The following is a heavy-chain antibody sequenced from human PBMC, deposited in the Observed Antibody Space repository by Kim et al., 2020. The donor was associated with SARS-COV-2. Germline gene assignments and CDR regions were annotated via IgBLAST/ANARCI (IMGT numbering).Heavy chain of an antibody. J-gene: IGHJ6*03. CDR3: ARPAFGVVRGHYYYYMDV. D-gene: IGHD3-3*01. V-gene: IGHV4-59*08. CDR1: GGSISAYY. CDR2: ISYRGST. Sequence: SETLSLTCTVSGGSISAYYWGWIRQPPGKGLEWIGYISYRGSTKYNPSLKSRAAISVDTSMNQFSLRLTSVSAADTAMYYCARPAFGVVRGHYYYYMDV.